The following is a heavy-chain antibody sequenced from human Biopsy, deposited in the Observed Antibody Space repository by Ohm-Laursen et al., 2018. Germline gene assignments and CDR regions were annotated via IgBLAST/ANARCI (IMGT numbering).Heavy chain of an antibody. J-gene: IGHJ4*02. CDR1: GGSISGSS. D-gene: IGHD6-19*01. Sequence: GTLSLTCAVSGGSISGSSWSWIRQAPGRGLEWVGYISYSGSTNYNPSLKSRVTMSVDTSKNQFSLKVYSVTAADMAIYYCATTTMDTSGWYGNYFDSWGQGALVTVSS. CDR2: ISYSGST. CDR3: ATTTMDTSGWYGNYFDS. V-gene: IGHV4-59*08.